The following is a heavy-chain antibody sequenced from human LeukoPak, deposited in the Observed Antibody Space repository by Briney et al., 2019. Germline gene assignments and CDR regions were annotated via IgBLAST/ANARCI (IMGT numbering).Heavy chain of an antibody. D-gene: IGHD5-18*01. Sequence: GGSLRLSCAASGFTFSSYGMHWVRQAPGKGLEWVAFIRYDGSKKYYTDSVKGRFTISRDNAKNSLYLQMNSLRAEDTAVYYCAVQRGYSYGYLDYWGQGTLVTVSS. CDR1: GFTFSSYG. CDR2: IRYDGSKK. V-gene: IGHV3-30*02. J-gene: IGHJ4*02. CDR3: AVQRGYSYGYLDY.